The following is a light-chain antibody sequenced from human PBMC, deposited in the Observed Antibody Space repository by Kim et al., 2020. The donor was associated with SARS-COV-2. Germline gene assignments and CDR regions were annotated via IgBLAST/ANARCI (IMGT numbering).Light chain of an antibody. Sequence: IGRHLSWYQQKAGKAPKLLIAAASNLQSGVPSRFSGTGSGTDFTLTITSLQPEDFATYYCQQSYSPPYTFGQGTKLEI. V-gene: IGKV1-39*01. CDR2: AAS. J-gene: IGKJ2*01. CDR3: QQSYSPPYT. CDR1: IGRH.